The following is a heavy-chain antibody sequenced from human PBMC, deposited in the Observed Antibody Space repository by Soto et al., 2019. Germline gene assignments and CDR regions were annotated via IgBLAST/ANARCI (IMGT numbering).Heavy chain of an antibody. V-gene: IGHV5-51*01. CDR3: ARSKRGAYSSGWYSLSGYYNYGIDV. CDR1: GYSFTTYW. J-gene: IGHJ6*02. CDR2: IYPGDSRT. Sequence: GESLKISCKGFGYSFTTYWIAWVRQMPGKGLEWMGIIYPGDSRTRYSPSFQGQVTISADRSISTAYLQWTSLKASDTAMYYCARSKRGAYSSGWYSLSGYYNYGIDVWGQGTKVTVS. D-gene: IGHD6-19*01.